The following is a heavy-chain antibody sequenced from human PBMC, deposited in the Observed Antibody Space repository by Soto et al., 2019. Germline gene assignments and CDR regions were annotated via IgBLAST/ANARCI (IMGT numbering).Heavy chain of an antibody. CDR1: GGSISSYY. CDR2: ISDSGST. V-gene: IGHV4-4*08. Sequence: SETLSLTCTVSGGSISSYYWNWIRQPPGKGLEWIGYISDSGSTNYNPSLKSRVTISVDTSKNQFSLKLSSVTAADTAVYYCARDKITGRFDYWGQRTLVTVSS. CDR3: ARDKITGRFDY. D-gene: IGHD2-8*02. J-gene: IGHJ4*02.